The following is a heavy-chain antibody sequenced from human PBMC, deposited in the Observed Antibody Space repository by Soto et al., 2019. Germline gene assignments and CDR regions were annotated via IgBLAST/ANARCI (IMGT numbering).Heavy chain of an antibody. CDR2: IFHNGST. CDR3: VRGGIAGHWFDP. J-gene: IGHJ5*02. CDR1: RAFINSGGFY. V-gene: IGHV4-31*03. Sequence: QVQLQESGPGLVKPTQTLSLTCSVSRAFINSGGFYYSWIRQPPGKGLEWLGYIFHNGSTLYNPSLRGRLTLSADTSRNQLSLYLTSVTAADTAVYYCVRGGIAGHWFDPWGQGILVTVSS. D-gene: IGHD2-15*01.